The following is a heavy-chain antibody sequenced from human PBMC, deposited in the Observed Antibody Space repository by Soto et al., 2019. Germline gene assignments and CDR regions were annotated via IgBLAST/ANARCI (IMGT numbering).Heavy chain of an antibody. CDR1: GDSISSYY. J-gene: IGHJ4*02. CDR3: ALRSMAVVPEY. Sequence: QVQLQESGPGLVKPSETLSLTCAVSGDSISSYYCMWIRQPPGKGLESIGYLYYGRSANYTPSLKSLVTLSVDTSTNQCSLTLSSMTAADTAVYYCALRSMAVVPEYWGQGTLVTVSS. V-gene: IGHV4-59*01. D-gene: IGHD3-22*01. CDR2: LYYGRSA.